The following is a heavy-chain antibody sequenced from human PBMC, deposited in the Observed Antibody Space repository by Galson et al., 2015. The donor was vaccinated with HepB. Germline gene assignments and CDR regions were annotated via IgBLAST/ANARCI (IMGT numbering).Heavy chain of an antibody. V-gene: IGHV3-64D*06. Sequence: SLRLSCAASGFTFSSYAMHWVRQAPGKGLEYVSAISSNGGSTYYADSVKGRFTISRDNSKNTLYLQMSCLRAEDTAVYYCVKDGGPRAYCGGDCYPDPWGQGTLVTVSS. D-gene: IGHD2-21*02. J-gene: IGHJ5*02. CDR1: GFTFSSYA. CDR3: VKDGGPRAYCGGDCYPDP. CDR2: ISSNGGST.